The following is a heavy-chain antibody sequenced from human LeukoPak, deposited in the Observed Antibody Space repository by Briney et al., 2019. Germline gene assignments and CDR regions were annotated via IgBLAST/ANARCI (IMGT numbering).Heavy chain of an antibody. CDR3: ARRRYNWNYVPH. CDR1: GFTFSHYY. J-gene: IGHJ4*02. Sequence: GGSLRLSCAASGFTFSHYYMSWIRQAPGKGLEWVSYISSSGSTIYYADSVKGRFTISRDNAKNSLYLQMNSLRAEDTAVYYCARRRYNWNYVPHWGQGTLVTVSS. D-gene: IGHD1-7*01. CDR2: ISSSGSTI. V-gene: IGHV3-11*04.